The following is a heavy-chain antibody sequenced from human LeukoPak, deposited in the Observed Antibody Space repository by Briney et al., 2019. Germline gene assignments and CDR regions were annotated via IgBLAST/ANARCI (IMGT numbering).Heavy chain of an antibody. CDR3: AKDLMYYDILTGYYNQDYYYGMDV. V-gene: IGHV3-30*18. J-gene: IGHJ6*02. Sequence: GGSLRLSCAASEFTFSSHSMSWVRQAPGKGLEWVAVISYDGSNKYYADSVKGRFTISRDNSKNTLYLQMNSLRAEDTAVYYCAKDLMYYDILTGYYNQDYYYGMDVWGQGTTVTVSS. CDR2: ISYDGSNK. D-gene: IGHD3-9*01. CDR1: EFTFSSHS.